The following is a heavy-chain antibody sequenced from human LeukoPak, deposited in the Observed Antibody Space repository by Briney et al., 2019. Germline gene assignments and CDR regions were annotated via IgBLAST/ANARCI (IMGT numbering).Heavy chain of an antibody. D-gene: IGHD6-13*01. Sequence: SETLSLTCTVSGGSISSYYWSWIRQPPGKGLEWIGYIYYSGSTNYNPSLKSRVTISVDTSKNQFSLKLSSVTAADTAVYYCARVEAKSSSWPEYFQHRGQGTLVTVSS. CDR2: IYYSGST. CDR1: GGSISSYY. J-gene: IGHJ1*01. V-gene: IGHV4-59*01. CDR3: ARVEAKSSSWPEYFQH.